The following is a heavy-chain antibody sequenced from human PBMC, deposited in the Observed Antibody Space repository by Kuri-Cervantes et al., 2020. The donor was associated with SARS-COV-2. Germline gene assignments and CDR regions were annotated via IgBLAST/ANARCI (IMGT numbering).Heavy chain of an antibody. CDR2: INPSGGST. V-gene: IGHV1-46*01. D-gene: IGHD6-6*01. Sequence: ASVKVSCKASGYTFTSYYMHWVRQAPGQGLEWMGIINPSGGSTSYAQKFQGRVTMTRDTSTSTAYMELRSLRSDDTAVYYCARQAQLVKFDYWGQGTLVTVSS. CDR1: GYTFTSYY. CDR3: ARQAQLVKFDY. J-gene: IGHJ4*02.